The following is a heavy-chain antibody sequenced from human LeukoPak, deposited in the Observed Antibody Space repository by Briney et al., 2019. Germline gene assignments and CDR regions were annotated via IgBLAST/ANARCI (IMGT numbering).Heavy chain of an antibody. CDR3: AKATPPRDGSNPDY. J-gene: IGHJ4*02. Sequence: SGGSLRLSCAASGFTFSSYGMHGVRQAPGKGLEWVAVISYDGRNKYYADSVKGRFTISRDNSKNTLYLQMNSVRAEDTAVYYCAKATPPRDGSNPDYWGQGTLVTVSS. CDR1: GFTFSSYG. CDR2: ISYDGRNK. D-gene: IGHD5-24*01. V-gene: IGHV3-30*18.